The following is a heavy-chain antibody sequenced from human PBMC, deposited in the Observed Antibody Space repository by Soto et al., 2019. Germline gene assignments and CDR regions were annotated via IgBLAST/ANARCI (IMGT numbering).Heavy chain of an antibody. V-gene: IGHV1-2*02. CDR1: GFSFTGYY. CDR2: INAHSGGT. D-gene: IGHD6-6*01. J-gene: IGHJ5*02. Sequence: ASVKVSCKASGFSFTGYYIHWLRQAPGQGLEWMGWINAHSGGTEYAQKFQGRVTLTRDTSIATAYLTLTSLTSDDTALYFCAKDLTRQLAYWLDPWGQGTQVTVSS. CDR3: AKDLTRQLAYWLDP.